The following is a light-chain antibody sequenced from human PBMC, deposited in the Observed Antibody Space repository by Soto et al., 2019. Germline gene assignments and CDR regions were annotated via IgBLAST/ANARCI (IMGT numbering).Light chain of an antibody. CDR1: TSDVGGYNY. CDR3: SSYTSSSTRV. V-gene: IGLV2-14*03. J-gene: IGLJ1*01. CDR2: DVS. Sequence: QSVLTQPASVSGSPGQSITISCTGTTSDVGGYNYVSWYQHHPGKAPKLMIYDVSNRPSGVSNRFSGSKSGNTASLTISVLQAEDEADYYCSSYTSSSTRVFGTGTKVT.